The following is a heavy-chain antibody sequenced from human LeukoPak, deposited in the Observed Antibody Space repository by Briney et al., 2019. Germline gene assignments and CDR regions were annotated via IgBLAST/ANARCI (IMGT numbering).Heavy chain of an antibody. D-gene: IGHD3-16*01. V-gene: IGHV3-7*05. J-gene: IGHJ4*02. CDR3: ARGGGGVDY. Sequence: VGSLRLSCAASGFTFSGSWMSWVRQAPGKGLEWVANIKQDGGERYHVDSVKGRFTISRDNAKNSLYLQMNSLRAEDTAVYYCARGGGGVDYWGQGTLVTDSS. CDR1: GFTFSGSW. CDR2: IKQDGGER.